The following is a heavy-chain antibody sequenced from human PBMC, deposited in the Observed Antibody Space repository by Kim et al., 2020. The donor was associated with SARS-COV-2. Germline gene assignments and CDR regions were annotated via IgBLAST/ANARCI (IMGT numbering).Heavy chain of an antibody. D-gene: IGHD3-10*01. Sequence: PSFQGQVTISDDKSISTAYLQWSSLKASDTAMYYCARRKAGDYYYGMDVWGQGTTVTVSS. CDR3: ARRKAGDYYYGMDV. V-gene: IGHV5-51*01. J-gene: IGHJ6*02.